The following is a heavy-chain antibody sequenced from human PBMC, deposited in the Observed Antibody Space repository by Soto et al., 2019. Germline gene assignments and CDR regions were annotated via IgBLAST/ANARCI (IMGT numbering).Heavy chain of an antibody. CDR3: ARDGSLRYFDWLQAAAPLNWFDP. CDR2: ISSSSSYI. V-gene: IGHV3-21*01. Sequence: EVQLVESGGGLVKPGGSLRLSCAASGFTFSSYSMNWVRQAPGKGLEWVSSISSSSSYIYYADSAKGRFTISRDNAKNSLYLQMNSLRAEDTAVYYCARDGSLRYFDWLQAAAPLNWFDPWGQGTLVTVAS. D-gene: IGHD3-9*01. J-gene: IGHJ5*02. CDR1: GFTFSSYS.